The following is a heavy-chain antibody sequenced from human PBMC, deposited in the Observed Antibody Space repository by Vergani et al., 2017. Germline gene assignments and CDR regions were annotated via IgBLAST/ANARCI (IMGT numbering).Heavy chain of an antibody. CDR3: AKGVRGVMGNDAFDI. CDR1: GFTFSSYD. V-gene: IGHV3-13*01. CDR2: IGTAGDT. Sequence: EVQLVESGGGLVQPGGSLRLSCAASGFTFSSYDMHWVRQATGKGLEWVSAIGTAGDTYYPGSVKGRFTISRDNAKNSLYLQMNSLRAEDTALYYCAKGVRGVMGNDAFDIWGQGTMVTVSS. J-gene: IGHJ3*02. D-gene: IGHD3-10*01.